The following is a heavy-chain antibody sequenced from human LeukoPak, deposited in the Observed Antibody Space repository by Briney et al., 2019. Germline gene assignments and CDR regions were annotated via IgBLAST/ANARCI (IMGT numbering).Heavy chain of an antibody. Sequence: SETLSLTCTVSGGSISSSSYYWGWIRQPPGKGLEWIGSIYYSGSTYYNPSLKSRVTISVDTSKNQFSLKLSSVTAADTAVYYCARDSDTAMVTKAFDIWGQGTMVTVSS. D-gene: IGHD5-18*01. CDR1: GGSISSSSYY. CDR2: IYYSGST. J-gene: IGHJ3*02. V-gene: IGHV4-39*07. CDR3: ARDSDTAMVTKAFDI.